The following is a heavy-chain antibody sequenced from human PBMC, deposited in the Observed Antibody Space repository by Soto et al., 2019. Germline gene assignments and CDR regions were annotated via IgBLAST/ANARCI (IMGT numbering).Heavy chain of an antibody. CDR2: VYHNGGA. V-gene: IGHV4-39*01. CDR1: GGSIHNSHSF. J-gene: IGHJ5*01. Sequence: SETLSLTCVVSGGSIHNSHSFWAWIRQPPGKGLQFIASVYHNGGAHYNSSLKSRVTISVDTANSQVSLRMRSLTAADTAFYYCGRVVEGATRHTDPDSWGQGILVTVSS. CDR3: GRVVEGATRHTDPDS. D-gene: IGHD2-21*01.